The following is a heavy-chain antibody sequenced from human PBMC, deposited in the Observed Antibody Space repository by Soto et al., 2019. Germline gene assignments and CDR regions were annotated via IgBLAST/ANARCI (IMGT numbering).Heavy chain of an antibody. Sequence: PSETLSLTCAVSGASVSSGGYLWSWIRQPPGEGLQWIANIDKSGTTNYNPSLKNRVTMSVETSKNQFSLKLNSLTAADTAVYYCARVTFYYDSSGYGVAWFDPWGQGNPVTVSS. CDR3: ARVTFYYDSSGYGVAWFDP. D-gene: IGHD3-22*01. J-gene: IGHJ5*02. V-gene: IGHV4-61*08. CDR2: IDKSGTT. CDR1: GASVSSGGYL.